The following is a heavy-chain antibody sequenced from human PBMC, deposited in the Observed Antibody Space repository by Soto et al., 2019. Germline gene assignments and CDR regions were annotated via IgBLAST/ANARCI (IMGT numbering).Heavy chain of an antibody. CDR2: VSHRGNT. CDR1: GVFIASVAYY. D-gene: IGHD3-16*02. J-gene: IGHJ4*02. Sequence: SETLSLTCGVSGVFIASVAYYWSWIRHHPGKGLEWIGYVSHRGNTYYNPSLKSRLTISLDTSKNQFYLHLTSVTAADTAVYYCARYRFTATWSKFDYWGQGTQVTVSS. CDR3: ARYRFTATWSKFDY. V-gene: IGHV4-31*02.